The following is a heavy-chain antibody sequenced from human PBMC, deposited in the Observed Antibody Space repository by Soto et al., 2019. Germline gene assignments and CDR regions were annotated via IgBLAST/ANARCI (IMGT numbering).Heavy chain of an antibody. J-gene: IGHJ5*02. D-gene: IGHD1-26*01. V-gene: IGHV1-69*02. Sequence: SVKVSCKASGGTFSSYTISWVRQAPGQGLEWMGRIIPILGIANYAQKFQGRVTITADKSTSTAYMELSSLRSEDTAVYYCASRSDNPYNWFDPWGQGTLVTVSS. CDR1: GGTFSSYT. CDR2: IIPILGIA. CDR3: ASRSDNPYNWFDP.